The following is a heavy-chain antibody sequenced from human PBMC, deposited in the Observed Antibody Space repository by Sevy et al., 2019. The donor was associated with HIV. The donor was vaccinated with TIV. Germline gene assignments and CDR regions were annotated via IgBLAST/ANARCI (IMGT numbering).Heavy chain of an antibody. V-gene: IGHV3-11*06. D-gene: IGHD3-16*01. CDR1: GFTFSDYY. CDR3: ARSFGSGYYYYYYGMDV. Sequence: GGSLRISCAASGFTFSDYYMSWIRQARGKGLEWVSYISISSSYTNYANSVKGRFTISRDNARNPLYLQINSLRAEDNAVYYFARSFGSGYYYYYYGMDVWGQGTTVTVSS. CDR2: ISISSSYT. J-gene: IGHJ6*02.